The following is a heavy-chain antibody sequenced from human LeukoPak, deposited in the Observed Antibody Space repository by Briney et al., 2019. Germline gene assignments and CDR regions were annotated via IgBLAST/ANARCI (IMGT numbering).Heavy chain of an antibody. CDR3: ARDLRPANL. Sequence: GASVKVSCKASGYTFTEHFIHWVRQAPGKGLQYMGWIHPASANTVYAQMFHGRVTLTRDTPATTTYMELSGLRSDDTAVYYCARDLRPANLWGQGTLVTVSS. J-gene: IGHJ4*02. CDR2: IHPASANT. V-gene: IGHV1-2*02. CDR1: GYTFTEHF. D-gene: IGHD1-7*01.